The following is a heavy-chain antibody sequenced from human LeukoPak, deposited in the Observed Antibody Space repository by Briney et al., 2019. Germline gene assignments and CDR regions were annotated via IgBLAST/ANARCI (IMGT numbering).Heavy chain of an antibody. V-gene: IGHV3-7*01. CDR1: GFTFSMYW. D-gene: IGHD3-16*02. J-gene: IGHJ4*02. CDR3: ARNPHYYDTVWGSYRPYYYFDY. CDR2: IKQDGSEK. Sequence: GGSLRLSCAASGFTFSMYWMTWVRQVPGKGLEWVAIIKQDGSEKYYVDSVKGRFTISRDNAKSLVYLQMSSLRVDDTAVYFYARNPHYYDTVWGSYRPYYYFDYWGQGTLVTVSS.